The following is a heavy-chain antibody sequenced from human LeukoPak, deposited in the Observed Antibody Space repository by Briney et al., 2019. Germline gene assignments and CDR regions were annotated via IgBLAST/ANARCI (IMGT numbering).Heavy chain of an antibody. CDR3: AKDQFYDSSGVFDY. D-gene: IGHD3-22*01. J-gene: IGHJ4*02. Sequence: PGGSLRLSCAASGFTFSSYAMHWVRQAPGKGLEWVAFIRYDGSNKYYADSVKGRFTISRDNSKNTLYLQMNSLRAEDTAVYYCAKDQFYDSSGVFDYWGQGTLVTVSS. CDR1: GFTFSSYA. CDR2: IRYDGSNK. V-gene: IGHV3-30*02.